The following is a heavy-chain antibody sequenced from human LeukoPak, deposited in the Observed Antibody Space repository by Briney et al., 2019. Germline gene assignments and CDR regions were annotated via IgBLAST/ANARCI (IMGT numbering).Heavy chain of an antibody. CDR3: ARERAYSGSYTLFDY. CDR2: IYYSGST. J-gene: IGHJ4*02. V-gene: IGHV4-59*01. CDR1: GGSISSYY. Sequence: SETLSLTCTVSGGSISSYYWSWIRQPPGKGLEWIGYIYYSGSTNYNPSLKSRVTISVGTSKNQFSLKLNSVTAADTAVYYCARERAYSGSYTLFDYWGQGTLVTVSS. D-gene: IGHD1-26*01.